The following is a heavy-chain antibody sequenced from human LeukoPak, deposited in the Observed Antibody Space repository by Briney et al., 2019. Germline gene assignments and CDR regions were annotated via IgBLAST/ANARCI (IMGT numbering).Heavy chain of an antibody. CDR1: GYTFTGYY. J-gene: IGHJ2*01. CDR2: INPNSGGT. D-gene: IGHD6-19*01. CDR3: ARDWIGYSSGWWGVGYFDL. V-gene: IGHV1-2*02. Sequence: GASVKVSCKASGYTFTGYYMHWVRQAPGQGLEWMGWINPNSGGTNYAQKFQGRVTMTRDTSISTAYMELSRLRSDDTAVYYCARDWIGYSSGWWGVGYFDLWGRGTLVTVSS.